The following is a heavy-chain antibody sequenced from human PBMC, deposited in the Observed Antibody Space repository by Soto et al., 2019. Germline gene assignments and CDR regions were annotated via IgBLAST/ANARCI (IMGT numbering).Heavy chain of an antibody. CDR1: GYTFTNYW. Sequence: GESLKISCKGFGYTFTNYWIGWVRQMPGKGPEWMGIIYPGDSDTKYNPSFQGQVTISADKSITTTYLQWSSLKASDAAIYYCAASIFYYGMDVWGQGTTVTVSS. J-gene: IGHJ6*02. CDR2: IYPGDSDT. V-gene: IGHV5-51*01. CDR3: AASIFYYGMDV.